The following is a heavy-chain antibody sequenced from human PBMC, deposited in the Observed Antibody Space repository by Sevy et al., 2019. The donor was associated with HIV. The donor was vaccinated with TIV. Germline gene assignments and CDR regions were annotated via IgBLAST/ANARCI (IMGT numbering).Heavy chain of an antibody. J-gene: IGHJ4*02. CDR1: GFTFSSYW. CDR2: MKQDGSEK. D-gene: IGHD3-10*01. CDR3: ARDDSIRGAGSYYKV. V-gene: IGHV3-7*03. Sequence: GGSLRLSCAASGFTFSSYWMSWVRQAPGKGLEWVANMKQDGSEKAYVDSVKGRFSISRDNAKYSLYLQMNSLRVDDTAVYYCARDDSIRGAGSYYKVWGQGTLVTVSS.